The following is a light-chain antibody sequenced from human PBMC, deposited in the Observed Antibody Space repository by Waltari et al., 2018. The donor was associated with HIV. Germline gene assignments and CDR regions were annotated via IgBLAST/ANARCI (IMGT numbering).Light chain of an antibody. CDR1: AWPRKS. CDR3: FSPDSSGDHYV. J-gene: IGLJ1*01. CDR2: EDN. V-gene: IGLV3-10*01. Sequence: SYELTQPPAGSVSPGQTAKITCSGDAWPRKSADRYQQQSGQAPKLVIYEDNKLHSEIPERFSGSSSGTVATLTISGAQAEDEADYYCFSPDSSGDHYVFGTGTRVTVL.